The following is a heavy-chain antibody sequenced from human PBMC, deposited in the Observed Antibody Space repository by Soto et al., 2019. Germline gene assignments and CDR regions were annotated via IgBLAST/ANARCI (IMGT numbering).Heavy chain of an antibody. V-gene: IGHV3-48*01. D-gene: IGHD6-19*01. Sequence: EVRLVESGGGLVQPGGSLRLSCAASGFTFSSYSMNWVRQAPGKGLEWISYISSSSSTIYYAESVKGRFTISRDNAKNSLYLQMNRLRAEDAAVYYCARAPPRALAGTFPWFDPWGQGTLVTVSS. CDR1: GFTFSSYS. J-gene: IGHJ5*02. CDR2: ISSSSSTI. CDR3: ARAPPRALAGTFPWFDP.